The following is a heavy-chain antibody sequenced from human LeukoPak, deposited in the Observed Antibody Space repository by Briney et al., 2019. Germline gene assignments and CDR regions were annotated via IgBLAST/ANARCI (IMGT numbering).Heavy chain of an antibody. J-gene: IGHJ6*03. CDR3: AKVSRYSGYDRSTYYYYYMDV. CDR2: ISPRGGGT. D-gene: IGHD5-12*01. CDR1: GFTFRNYG. Sequence: PGGSLRLSCAASGFTFRNYGMNWVRQAPGKGLEWLSGISPRGGGTYYADSVKGRFTISRDNSKNTLYLQMNSLRAEDTAVYYCAKVSRYSGYDRSTYYYYYMDVWGKGTTVTVSS. V-gene: IGHV3-23*01.